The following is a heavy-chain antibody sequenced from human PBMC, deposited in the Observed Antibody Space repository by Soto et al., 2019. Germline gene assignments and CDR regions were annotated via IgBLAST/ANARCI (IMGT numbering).Heavy chain of an antibody. D-gene: IGHD6-19*01. CDR1: RYSCTSYW. Sequence: GLLMQNSCQVSRYSCTSYWIGWVRQMHGKGLEWMGIIHPGDSDTRYSPSFQGQVTISADKSISTAYLQWSSLKASDTAMYYCARQGAVAGFNYYYYGMDVWGQGTTVTVSS. V-gene: IGHV5-51*01. CDR3: ARQGAVAGFNYYYYGMDV. J-gene: IGHJ6*02. CDR2: IHPGDSDT.